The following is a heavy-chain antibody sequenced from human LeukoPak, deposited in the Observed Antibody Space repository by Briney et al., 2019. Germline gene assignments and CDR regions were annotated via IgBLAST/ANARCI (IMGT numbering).Heavy chain of an antibody. CDR2: ISWNSGSI. D-gene: IGHD3-22*01. CDR1: GFTFDDYA. J-gene: IGHJ3*02. V-gene: IGHV3-9*03. CDR3: AKDMGYDSSGRHAFDI. Sequence: GRSLRLSCAASGFTFDDYAMHWVRQAPGKGLEWVSGISWNSGSIGYADSVKGRFTISRDNAKNSLYLQMNSLRAEDMALYYCAKDMGYDSSGRHAFDIWGQGTMVTASS.